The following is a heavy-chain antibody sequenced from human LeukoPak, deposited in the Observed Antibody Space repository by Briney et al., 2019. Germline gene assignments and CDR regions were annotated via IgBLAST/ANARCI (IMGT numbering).Heavy chain of an antibody. CDR2: INPNSGGT. CDR3: AREGAIVGNAFDL. Sequence: ASVKVSCKASGYTFTGYYMHWVRQAPGQGLEWMGWINPNSGGTNYAQKFQGRVTMTRDTSIGTAYMELSRLRSDDTAVYYCAREGAIVGNAFDLWGLGTMVIVSS. J-gene: IGHJ3*01. CDR1: GYTFTGYY. D-gene: IGHD3-16*02. V-gene: IGHV1-2*02.